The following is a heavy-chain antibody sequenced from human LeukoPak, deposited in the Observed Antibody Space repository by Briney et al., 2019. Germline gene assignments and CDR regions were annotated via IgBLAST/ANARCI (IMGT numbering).Heavy chain of an antibody. Sequence: GRSLRLSCADSGFTFDDYAMHWVRQAPGKGLEWVSGISWNSGSIVYADSVKGRFTISRDNAKNSLYLQMNSLRAEDMALYYCAKSPIAAAGHNWFDPWGQGTLVTVPS. J-gene: IGHJ5*02. D-gene: IGHD6-13*01. V-gene: IGHV3-9*03. CDR1: GFTFDDYA. CDR3: AKSPIAAAGHNWFDP. CDR2: ISWNSGSI.